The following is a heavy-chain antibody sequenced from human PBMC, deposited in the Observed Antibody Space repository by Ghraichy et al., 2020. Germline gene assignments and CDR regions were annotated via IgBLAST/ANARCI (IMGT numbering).Heavy chain of an antibody. D-gene: IGHD3-10*01. J-gene: IGHJ6*03. CDR2: IYYSGST. CDR1: GGSISSYY. V-gene: IGHV4-59*01. Sequence: SETLSLTCTASGGSISSYYWSWIRQPPGKGLEWIGYIYYSGSTNYNPSLKSRVTISVDTSKNQLSLKLRSVTAADTAVYYCARASENSGTYYGLNYYYYYMDVWGKVTAVTVSS. CDR3: ARASENSGTYYGLNYYYYYMDV.